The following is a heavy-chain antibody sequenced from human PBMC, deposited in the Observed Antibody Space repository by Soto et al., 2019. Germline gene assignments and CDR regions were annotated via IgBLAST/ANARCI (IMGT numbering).Heavy chain of an antibody. CDR3: ARTDSFYYYYYGMDV. Sequence: GGSLRLSCAASGLTFSSYWMHWVRQAPGKGLVWVSRVNSDGSSKSYADSVKGRFTISRDNAKNTLYLQMNSLRAGDTAVYYWARTDSFYYYYYGMDVWGQGTTVTFSS. D-gene: IGHD2-15*01. J-gene: IGHJ6*02. CDR2: VNSDGSSK. CDR1: GLTFSSYW. V-gene: IGHV3-74*01.